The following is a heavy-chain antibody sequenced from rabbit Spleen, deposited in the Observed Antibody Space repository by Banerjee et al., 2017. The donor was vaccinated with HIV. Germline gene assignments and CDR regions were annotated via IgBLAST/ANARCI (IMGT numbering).Heavy chain of an antibody. J-gene: IGHJ4*01. CDR1: GFSFSNGYW. CDR2: IYTGVGQT. CDR3: ARYDSGSDYYNL. Sequence: QSLEESGGDLVKPGASLTLTCTASGFSFSNGYWICWVRQAPGKGPEWIACIYTGVGQTYYASWAKGRFTISKISSTTVTLQVTSLTAADTATYSCARYDSGSDYYNLWGPGTLVTVS. D-gene: IGHD1-1*01. V-gene: IGHV1S40*01.